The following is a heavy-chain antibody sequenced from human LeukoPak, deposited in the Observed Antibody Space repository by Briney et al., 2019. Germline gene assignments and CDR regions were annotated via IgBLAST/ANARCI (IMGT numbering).Heavy chain of an antibody. V-gene: IGHV1-18*01. D-gene: IGHD4-23*01. CDR1: GYTFTSYG. CDR2: ISAYNGNT. Sequence: ASVKVSCKASGYTFTSYGISWVRQAPGQGLEWMGWISAYNGNTNYAQKLQGRVTMTTDTSTSTAYMELRSLRSDDTAVYYCARVNGGNSLGEYYYYYMDVWGKGTTVTVSS. CDR3: ARVNGGNSLGEYYYYYMDV. J-gene: IGHJ6*03.